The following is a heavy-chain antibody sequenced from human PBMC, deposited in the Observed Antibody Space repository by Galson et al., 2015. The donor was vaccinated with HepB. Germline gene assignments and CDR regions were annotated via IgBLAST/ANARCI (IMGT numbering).Heavy chain of an antibody. CDR1: QGSVSSYY. J-gene: IGHJ6*02. CDR2: IYYTGST. D-gene: IGHD4-23*01. V-gene: IGHV4-59*02. CDR3: ARDFHRDYGGNAHFAYYYGMDV. Sequence: TLSLTCTVFQGSVSSYYWSWIRQPPGEGLEWIGYIYYTGSTNYNPSLKSRVTMSVDTSTNQFSLKLNSVTAADTAVYYCARDFHRDYGGNAHFAYYYGMDVWGQGTTVTVSS.